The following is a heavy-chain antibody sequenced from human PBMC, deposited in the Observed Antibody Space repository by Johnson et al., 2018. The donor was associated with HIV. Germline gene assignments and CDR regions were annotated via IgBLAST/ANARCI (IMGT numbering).Heavy chain of an antibody. Sequence: QVLLVESGGGMVQPGGSLRLSCAASRFTFSSYGMHWVRQAPGKGLEWVAFIRYDGSNKYYADSVKGRFTISRDNSKNTLYLHMRSLRAEDTAVYYCGKARSSGDAFDIWGQGTMVTVSS. J-gene: IGHJ3*02. CDR2: IRYDGSNK. CDR3: GKARSSGDAFDI. D-gene: IGHD6-6*01. CDR1: RFTFSSYG. V-gene: IGHV3-30*02.